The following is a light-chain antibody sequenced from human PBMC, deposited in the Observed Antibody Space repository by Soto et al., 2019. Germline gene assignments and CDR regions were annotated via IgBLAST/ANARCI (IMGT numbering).Light chain of an antibody. CDR2: STN. CDR3: VLYMGNSTVV. V-gene: IGLV8-61*01. J-gene: IGLJ2*01. Sequence: QTVVTQEPWFSVSPGGTVTLTCGLSSGSVSTSYYPSWYQQTPGQAPRTLIYSTNTRSSGVPDRFSGSILGNKAALTITGAQADDESDYYCVLYMGNSTVVFGGGTKLTVL. CDR1: SGSVSTSYY.